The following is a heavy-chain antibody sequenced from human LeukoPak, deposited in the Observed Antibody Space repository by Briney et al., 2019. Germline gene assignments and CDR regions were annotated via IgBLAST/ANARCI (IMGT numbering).Heavy chain of an antibody. J-gene: IGHJ4*02. CDR3: TTIRPDY. CDR2: IKADDYST. CDR1: GFTFSDYS. V-gene: IGHV3-74*01. Sequence: GGSLRLSCAASGFTFSDYSMNWVRQAPGKGLVWVSRIKADDYSTDYADSVKGRFTISRDNARNTLYLQMNSLTAEDTAVYYCTTIRPDYWGRGTLVTVSS. D-gene: IGHD5-12*01.